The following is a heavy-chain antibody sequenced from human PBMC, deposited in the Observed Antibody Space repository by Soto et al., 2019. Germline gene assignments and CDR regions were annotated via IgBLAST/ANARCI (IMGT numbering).Heavy chain of an antibody. J-gene: IGHJ4*02. CDR2: IWYDGSNK. V-gene: IGHV3-33*01. Sequence: VGPMRVWWGVAEGTSSDYGGHRVSKAPGKGLEWVAVIWYDGSNKYSVDPVKGRFTISRDNSKNTLYLQMNSLRAEDTAVYFCAREGPGLAGSAYWGKGTPVPVSP. CDR3: AREGPGLAGSAY. CDR1: EGTSSDYG. D-gene: IGHD6-13*01.